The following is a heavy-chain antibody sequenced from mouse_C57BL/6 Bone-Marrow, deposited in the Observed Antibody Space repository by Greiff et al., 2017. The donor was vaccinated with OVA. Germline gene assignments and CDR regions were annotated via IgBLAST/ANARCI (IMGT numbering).Heavy chain of an antibody. V-gene: IGHV5-6*01. D-gene: IGHD1-1*02. CDR3: ARSVAENFDV. J-gene: IGHJ1*03. CDR2: ISSGGSYT. CDR1: GFTFSSYG. Sequence: EVHLVESGGDLVKPGGSLKLSCAASGFTFSSYGMSWVRQTPDKRLEWVATISSGGSYTYYPDSVKGRFTISRDNAKNTLYLQMSSLKSEDTAMYYCARSVAENFDVWGTGTTVTVSS.